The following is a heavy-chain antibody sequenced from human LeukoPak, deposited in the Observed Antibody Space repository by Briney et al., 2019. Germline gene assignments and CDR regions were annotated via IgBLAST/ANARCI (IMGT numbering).Heavy chain of an antibody. Sequence: GGSLRLSCAPSGFIFRNFEMNWVRQAPGKGLEWVSYISASATTMYYADAVEGRFTISRDNSKNTLYLQMNSLRAEDTAVYYCARNQDYGVYNSVGAFDIWGQGTMVTLSS. J-gene: IGHJ3*02. D-gene: IGHD4-17*01. V-gene: IGHV3-48*03. CDR2: ISASATTM. CDR3: ARNQDYGVYNSVGAFDI. CDR1: GFIFRNFE.